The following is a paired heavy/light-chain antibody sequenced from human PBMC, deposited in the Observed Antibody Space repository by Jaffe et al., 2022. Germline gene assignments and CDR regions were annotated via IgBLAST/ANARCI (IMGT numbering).Light chain of an antibody. CDR2: EVS. CDR3: CSYAGGPYV. Sequence: QSALTQPASVSGSPGQSITISCTGTSSDVGSYNLVSWYQQHPGKAPKLMIYEVSKRPSGVSNRFSGSKSGNTASLTISGLQAEDEADYYCCSYAGGPYVFGTGTKVTVL. J-gene: IGLJ1*01. CDR1: SSDVGSYNL. V-gene: IGLV2-23*02.
Heavy chain of an antibody. V-gene: IGHV3-21*01. CDR1: GFTFSSYS. D-gene: IGHD3-16*02. J-gene: IGHJ4*02. CDR2: ISSSSSYI. CDR3: ARDFGIHHYDYIWGSYRLGAFDY. Sequence: EVQLVESGGGLVKPGGSLRLSCAASGFTFSSYSMNWVRQAPGKGLEWVSSISSSSSYIYYADSVKGRFTISRDNAKNSLYLQMNSLRAEDTAVYYCARDFGIHHYDYIWGSYRLGAFDYWGQGTLVTVSS.